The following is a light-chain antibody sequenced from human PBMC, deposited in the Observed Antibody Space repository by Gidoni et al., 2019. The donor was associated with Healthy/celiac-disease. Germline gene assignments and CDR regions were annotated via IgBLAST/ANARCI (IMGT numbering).Light chain of an antibody. Sequence: ELVFPHSPGTLSSSPGERATLSSRASHSVSSSYLAWYQQKPGQAPRLLIYGASSRDTGIPERFSGSGSGTDFTLTISRLEPEDFAVYYCQQYGSTPRTFGEGTKVEIK. CDR3: QQYGSTPRT. CDR1: HSVSSSY. V-gene: IGKV3-20*01. CDR2: GAS. J-gene: IGKJ1*01.